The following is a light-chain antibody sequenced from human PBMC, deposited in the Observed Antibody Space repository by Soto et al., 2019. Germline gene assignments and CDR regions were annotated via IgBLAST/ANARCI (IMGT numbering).Light chain of an antibody. CDR3: QQYYSYPFS. J-gene: IGKJ4*01. CDR1: QGISSY. Sequence: AIRMTQSPSSFSASTGDGVTITCRASQGISSYLAWYQQKPGKAPKLLIYAASTLQSGVPSRFSGSGSGTDFTLTISCLQSEDFATYYCQQYYSYPFSFGGGTKVEIK. V-gene: IGKV1-8*01. CDR2: AAS.